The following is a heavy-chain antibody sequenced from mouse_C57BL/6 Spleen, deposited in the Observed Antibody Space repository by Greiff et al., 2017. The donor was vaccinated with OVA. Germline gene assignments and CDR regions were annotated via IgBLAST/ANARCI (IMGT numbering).Heavy chain of an antibody. V-gene: IGHV1-64*01. Sequence: QVQLQQPGAELVKPGASVKLSCKASGYTFTSYWMHWVKQRPGQGLEWIGMIHPNSGSTNYNEKFKSKATLTVDKSSSTAYMQLSSLTSEDSAVYYCARGIYDGYYWYFDVWGTGTTVTVSS. CDR1: GYTFTSYW. J-gene: IGHJ1*03. CDR3: ARGIYDGYYWYFDV. D-gene: IGHD2-3*01. CDR2: IHPNSGST.